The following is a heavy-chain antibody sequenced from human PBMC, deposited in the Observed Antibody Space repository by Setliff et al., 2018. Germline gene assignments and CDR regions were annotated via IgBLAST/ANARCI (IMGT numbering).Heavy chain of an antibody. D-gene: IGHD5-18*01. CDR1: GDTFSSYG. J-gene: IGHJ6*03. V-gene: IGHV1-69*05. CDR3: VREGVDTRSSTDYRYYMDV. Sequence: SVKVSCKASGDTFSSYGISWVRQAPGQGLEWMGGTIPMFGSTSYAQKFQGRVTIITDESTTTAYMELSSLGSEGTAVYYCVREGVDTRSSTDYRYYMDVWGKGTTVTVSS. CDR2: TIPMFGST.